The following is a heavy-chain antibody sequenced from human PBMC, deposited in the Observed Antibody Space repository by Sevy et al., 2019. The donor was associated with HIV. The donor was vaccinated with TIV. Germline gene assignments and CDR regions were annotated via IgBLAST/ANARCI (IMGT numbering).Heavy chain of an antibody. CDR2: ISSNGGST. CDR1: GFTFSSSA. Sequence: GGSLRLSCAASGFTFSSSAMHWVRQAPGKGLEYVSAISSNGGSTYYANSVKGRFTISRDNSKNTLYLQMGSLRAEDMAVYYCARVYSGSYYDAFDIWGQGTKVTVSS. V-gene: IGHV3-64*01. D-gene: IGHD1-26*01. J-gene: IGHJ3*02. CDR3: ARVYSGSYYDAFDI.